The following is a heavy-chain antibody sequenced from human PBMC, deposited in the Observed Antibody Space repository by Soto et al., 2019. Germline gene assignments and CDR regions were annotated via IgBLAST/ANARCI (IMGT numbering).Heavy chain of an antibody. CDR2: INGDGSIT. CDR1: GFTFRNYW. D-gene: IGHD3-16*02. CDR3: VRGGNYVWGSYQD. J-gene: IGHJ4*02. V-gene: IGHV3-74*01. Sequence: EVQLVESGGGLGQPGGSLRLSCAASGFTFRNYWMYWVRQAPGKGLVWVARINGDGSITAYADSVRGRFTISRDDAKNTLFLQMNSLRPEDTAVYYCVRGGNYVWGSYQDWGQGTRVIVSS.